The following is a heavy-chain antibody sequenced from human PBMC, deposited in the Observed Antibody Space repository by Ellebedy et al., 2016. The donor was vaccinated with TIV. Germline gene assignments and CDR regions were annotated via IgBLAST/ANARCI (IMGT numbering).Heavy chain of an antibody. Sequence: GGSLRLXCAASGFTFSNYAIHWVRQAPGKGLEWVAVISYDGSNEYYADSVKGRFTISRDNSKNTLYLQMNSLRAEDTAVYYCASLYMVGEQLVLKFHYMDVWGKGTTVTVSS. J-gene: IGHJ6*03. CDR3: ASLYMVGEQLVLKFHYMDV. D-gene: IGHD6-6*01. CDR1: GFTFSNYA. V-gene: IGHV3-30*03. CDR2: ISYDGSNE.